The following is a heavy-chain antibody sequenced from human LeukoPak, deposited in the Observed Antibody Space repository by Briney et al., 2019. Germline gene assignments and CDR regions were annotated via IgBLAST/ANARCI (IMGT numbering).Heavy chain of an antibody. D-gene: IGHD3-9*01. CDR3: ARDWGLRYFDWLLLGSFDY. Sequence: ASVKVSCKASGYTFTSYGISWVRQAPGQGLEWMGWISAYNGNTNYAQKPQGRVTMTTDTSTSTAYMELRSLRSDDTAVYYCARDWGLRYFDWLLLGSFDYWGQGTLVTVSS. V-gene: IGHV1-18*01. J-gene: IGHJ4*02. CDR2: ISAYNGNT. CDR1: GYTFTSYG.